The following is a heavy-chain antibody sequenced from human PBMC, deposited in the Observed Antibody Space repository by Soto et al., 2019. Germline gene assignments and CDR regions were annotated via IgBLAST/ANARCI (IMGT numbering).Heavy chain of an antibody. Sequence: GESLKISCKGSGYSFTNYWIGWVRQMPGKGLEWMGIIYPGDSDTRYSPSFQGHVTISADKSISTAYLRWSSLKASDTAMYYCARQDPYYYDSTTAFYFDYWGQGSLVTVS. J-gene: IGHJ4*02. CDR1: GYSFTNYW. CDR2: IYPGDSDT. CDR3: ARQDPYYYDSTTAFYFDY. V-gene: IGHV5-51*01. D-gene: IGHD3-22*01.